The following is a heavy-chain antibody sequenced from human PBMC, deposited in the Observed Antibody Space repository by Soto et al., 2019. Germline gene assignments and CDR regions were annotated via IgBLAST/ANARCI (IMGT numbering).Heavy chain of an antibody. V-gene: IGHV3-23*01. CDR3: ARRSSGWYFDF. CDR1: GFTFSSYA. CDR2: ISGSDDST. J-gene: IGHJ4*02. D-gene: IGHD6-19*01. Sequence: EVQLLESGGGLVQPGGSLRLSCAASGFTFSSYAMNWVRQAPGKGLEWVSVISGSDDSTYYADSVKGRFTISRDNSKNTLYLQMNSLRAEDTAVYYCARRSSGWYFDFWGQGTRVTVSS.